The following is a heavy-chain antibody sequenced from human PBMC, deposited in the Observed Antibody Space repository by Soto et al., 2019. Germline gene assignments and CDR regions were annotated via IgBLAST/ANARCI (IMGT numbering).Heavy chain of an antibody. Sequence: SETLSLTCTVSGGSMSSYYWTWLRQSPGRGLEWIGYISYSGSTYYNPSLKSRVTTSADTSKNQFSLRMNSMIAADTAVYYCARADPDASVGYCGQGTLVTVSS. J-gene: IGHJ4*02. CDR3: ARADPDASVGY. D-gene: IGHD2-15*01. V-gene: IGHV4-59*01. CDR1: GGSMSSYY. CDR2: ISYSGST.